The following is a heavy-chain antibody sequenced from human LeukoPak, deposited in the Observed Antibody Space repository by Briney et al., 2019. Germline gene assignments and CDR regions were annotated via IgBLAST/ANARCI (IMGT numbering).Heavy chain of an antibody. CDR2: ISSSGSV. V-gene: IGHV4-61*03. Sequence: SETLSLTCTVSRGSLSGSIRSYYWSWLRQSPGKGLEWIGYISSSGSVNDNPSLRSRVTISVDTSKNSFFPSLSSVSAADTAVYYCARIPLGYSGAYYFDYWGQGTLVTVSP. D-gene: IGHD5-12*01. CDR1: RGSLSGSIRSYY. CDR3: ARIPLGYSGAYYFDY. J-gene: IGHJ4*02.